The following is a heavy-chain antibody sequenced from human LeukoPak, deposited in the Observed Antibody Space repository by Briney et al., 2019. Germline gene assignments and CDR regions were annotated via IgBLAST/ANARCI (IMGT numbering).Heavy chain of an antibody. Sequence: SVKVSCKASGGTFSSYAISWVRQAPGQGLEWMGGIIPIFGTANYAQKFQGRVTITADKSTSTAYMELSSLRSGDTAVYYCATTQEMATIVLDYWGQGTLVTVSS. CDR2: IIPIFGTA. V-gene: IGHV1-69*06. CDR1: GGTFSSYA. J-gene: IGHJ4*02. D-gene: IGHD5-24*01. CDR3: ATTQEMATIVLDY.